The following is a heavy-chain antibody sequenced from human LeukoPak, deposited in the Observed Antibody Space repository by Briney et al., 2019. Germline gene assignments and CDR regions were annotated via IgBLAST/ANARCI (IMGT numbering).Heavy chain of an antibody. J-gene: IGHJ4*02. V-gene: IGHV4-59*01. Sequence: PSETLSLTCTVSGGSISSYYWSWIRQPPGKGLEWIGYIYYSGSTNYNPSLKSRVTTSVDTSKNQFSLKLSSVTAADTDVYYCAADSSGWSYYLDYWGQGTLVTVSS. CDR1: GGSISSYY. CDR3: AADSSGWSYYLDY. D-gene: IGHD6-19*01. CDR2: IYYSGST.